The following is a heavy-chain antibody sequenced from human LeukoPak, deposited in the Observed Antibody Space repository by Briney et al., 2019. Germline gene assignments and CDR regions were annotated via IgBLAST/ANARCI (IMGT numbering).Heavy chain of an antibody. CDR3: AKDSRYIAVAGTLDY. V-gene: IGHV3-23*01. J-gene: IGHJ4*02. CDR2: ISSSGSTK. Sequence: GGSLRLSCATSGFTFSRYTMNWVRQAPGKGLEWVSYISSSGSTKYYADSVKGRFTISRDNSKNTLYLQMNSLRAEDTAVYYCAKDSRYIAVAGTLDYWGQGTLVTVSS. D-gene: IGHD6-19*01. CDR1: GFTFSRYT.